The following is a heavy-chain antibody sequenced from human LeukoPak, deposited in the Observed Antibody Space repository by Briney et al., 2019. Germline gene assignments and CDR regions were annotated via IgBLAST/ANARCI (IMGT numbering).Heavy chain of an antibody. CDR3: AKDREKPSQFDY. CDR1: GFTFSNYG. D-gene: IGHD1-26*01. Sequence: RPGGSLRLSCAASGFTFSNYGMHWVRQAPGKGLEWVAFIRYDGSNRYYVDSVKGRFTISRDSSKNTLFLQMTSLRAEDTALYYCAKDREKPSQFDYWGQGTPVIVAS. J-gene: IGHJ4*02. CDR2: IRYDGSNR. V-gene: IGHV3-30*02.